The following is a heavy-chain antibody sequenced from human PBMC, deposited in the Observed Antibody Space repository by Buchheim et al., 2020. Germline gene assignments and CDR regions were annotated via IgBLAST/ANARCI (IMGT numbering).Heavy chain of an antibody. V-gene: IGHV3-23*01. CDR3: AKDRGVEWLH. CDR1: GFTFNTYA. Sequence: EVQLLESGGGLVQPGGSLRLSCAASGFTFNTYAMSWVRQAPGKGLEWVSAISSSSGGTYYADSVKGRFTISRDNSKNTLYLQMDSLRAEDTAFYYCAKDRGVEWLHWGQGTL. D-gene: IGHD3-10*01. J-gene: IGHJ4*02. CDR2: ISSSSGGT.